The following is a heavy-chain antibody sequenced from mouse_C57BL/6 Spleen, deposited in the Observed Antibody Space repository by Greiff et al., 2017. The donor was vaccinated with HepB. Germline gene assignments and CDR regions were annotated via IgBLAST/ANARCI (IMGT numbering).Heavy chain of an antibody. Sequence: VQVVESGAELARPGASVKLSCKASGYTFTSYGISWVKQSTGQGLEWIGEIYPRSGNTYYNEKFKGKATLTADKSSSTAYMELRSLTSEDSAVYFCARRAGYGSSYDAMDYWGQGTSVTVSS. V-gene: IGHV1-81*01. CDR3: ARRAGYGSSYDAMDY. J-gene: IGHJ4*01. D-gene: IGHD1-1*01. CDR2: IYPRSGNT. CDR1: GYTFTSYG.